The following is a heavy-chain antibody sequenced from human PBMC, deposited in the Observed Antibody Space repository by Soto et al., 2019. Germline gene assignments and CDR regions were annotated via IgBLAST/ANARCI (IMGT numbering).Heavy chain of an antibody. Sequence: QVQLVQSGAEVKKPGASVKVSCKASGYTFTRYGITWVRQARGPGLEWMGWINGYNGNTKYAQKLQGRVTMTTDTSTSTAYMELRSLTSDDTAVYYCARQGDYPYYYYGMDVWGQGTTVTVSS. V-gene: IGHV1-18*01. D-gene: IGHD4-17*01. J-gene: IGHJ6*02. CDR3: ARQGDYPYYYYGMDV. CDR1: GYTFTRYG. CDR2: INGYNGNT.